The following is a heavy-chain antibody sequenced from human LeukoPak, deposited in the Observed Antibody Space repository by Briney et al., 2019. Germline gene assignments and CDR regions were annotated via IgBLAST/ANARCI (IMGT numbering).Heavy chain of an antibody. Sequence: GGSLRLSCAASGFTFSSYGRKWVRQAPGKGLEWASAISGSGGSTYYADSVKGRFTISRDNSKNTLYLQMNSLRAEDTAVYYCAKEGGSGWLNLYYFDYWGQGTLVTVSS. CDR3: AKEGGSGWLNLYYFDY. CDR1: GFTFSSYG. CDR2: ISGSGGST. V-gene: IGHV3-23*01. J-gene: IGHJ4*02. D-gene: IGHD6-19*01.